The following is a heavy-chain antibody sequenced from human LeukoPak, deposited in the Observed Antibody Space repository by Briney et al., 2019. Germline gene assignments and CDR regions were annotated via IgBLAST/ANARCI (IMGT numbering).Heavy chain of an antibody. CDR2: IKQDRSEK. J-gene: IGHJ4*02. CDR1: GFTFSSYW. D-gene: IGHD2-21*02. V-gene: IGHV3-7*04. CDR3: ARGSTNCGGDCYTDY. Sequence: GGSLRLSCAASGFTFSSYWMRWVRQVPGKGLERVANIKQDRSEKYYVESVKGRFTISRDNAKNSLYLQMNSLRAEDTAVYYCARGSTNCGGDCYTDYWGQGTLVTVSS.